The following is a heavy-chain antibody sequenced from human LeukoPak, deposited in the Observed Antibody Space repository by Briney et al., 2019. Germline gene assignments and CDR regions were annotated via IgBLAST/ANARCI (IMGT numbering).Heavy chain of an antibody. CDR1: GYTFTGYY. D-gene: IGHD7-27*01. V-gene: IGHV1-2*02. CDR2: INPNSGGT. Sequence: GASVRVSCKASGYTFTGYYMHWVRQAPGQGLEWMGWINPNSGGTNYAQKFQGRVTMTRDTSISTAYMELSRLRSDDTAVYYCARLTGEKFGAFDIWGQGTMVTVSS. J-gene: IGHJ3*02. CDR3: ARLTGEKFGAFDI.